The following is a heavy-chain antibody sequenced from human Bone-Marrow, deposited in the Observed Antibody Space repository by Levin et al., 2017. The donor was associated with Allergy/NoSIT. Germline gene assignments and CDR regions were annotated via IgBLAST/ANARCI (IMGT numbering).Heavy chain of an antibody. V-gene: IGHV3-66*01. CDR1: GFTVRSNY. D-gene: IGHD3-22*01. J-gene: IGHJ6*02. Sequence: LSLPCAASGFTVRSNYMSWVRQAPGKGLEWVSVIYSGGSTYYADSVKGRFTISRDNSKNTLYLQMNSLRAEDTAVYYCATLPTYYYDSSGYRQTYYGMDVWGQGTTVTVSS. CDR3: ATLPTYYYDSSGYRQTYYGMDV. CDR2: IYSGGST.